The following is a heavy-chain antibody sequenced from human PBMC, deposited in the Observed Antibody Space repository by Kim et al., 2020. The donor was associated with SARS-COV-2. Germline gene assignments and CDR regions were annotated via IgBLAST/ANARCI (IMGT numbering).Heavy chain of an antibody. D-gene: IGHD3-10*01. CDR1: GYRFSSYG. Sequence: GGSLRLSCAASGYRFSSYGMHWVRQAPGKGLEWVAVIWYDGSKEDYGGSVEGRFTISRDSSKNTVYLQMNSLSPEDTAVYYCARDGSGWRPENLYGMDV. CDR2: IWYDGSKE. J-gene: IGHJ6*01. V-gene: IGHV3-33*01. CDR3: ARDGSGWRPENLYGMDV.